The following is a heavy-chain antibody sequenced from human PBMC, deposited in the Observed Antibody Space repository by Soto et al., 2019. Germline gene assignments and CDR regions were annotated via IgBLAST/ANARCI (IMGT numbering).Heavy chain of an antibody. J-gene: IGHJ4*02. CDR1: GFTFSSYA. Sequence: PGGSLRLSCAASGFTFSSYAMSWVRQAPGKGLEWVSAISGSGGSTYYADSVKGRFTISRDNSKNTLYLQMNSLRAEDTAVYYCAKSPYSSGWYASDDYWGQGTLVTVSA. V-gene: IGHV3-23*01. CDR2: ISGSGGST. CDR3: AKSPYSSGWYASDDY. D-gene: IGHD6-19*01.